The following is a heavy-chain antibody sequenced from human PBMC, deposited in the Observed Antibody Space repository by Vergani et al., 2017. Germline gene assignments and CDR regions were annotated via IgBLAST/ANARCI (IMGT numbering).Heavy chain of an antibody. V-gene: IGHV4-34*01. Sequence: QVQLQQWGAGLLKPSETLSLTCAVYGGSFSGYYWSWIRQPPGKGLEWIGEINHSGSTNYNPSLKSRVTISVDTSKNQFSLKLSSVTAADTAVYYCARGSSQSLRPIVVVAATGVFFYYWGQGTLVTVSS. J-gene: IGHJ4*02. CDR3: ARGSSQSLRPIVVVAATGVFFYY. D-gene: IGHD2-15*01. CDR1: GGSFSGYY. CDR2: INHSGST.